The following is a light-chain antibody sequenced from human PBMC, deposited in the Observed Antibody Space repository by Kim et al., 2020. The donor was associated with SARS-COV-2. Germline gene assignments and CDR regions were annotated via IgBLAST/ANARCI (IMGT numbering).Light chain of an antibody. J-gene: IGKJ5*01. CDR3: QQYNEWPPIT. Sequence: EIVMTQSPATLSVSPGERATLSCRASQSVSSNLAWYQQKPGQAPRLLIYGASTRATGIPARFSGSGSGTEFTLTINSLQSEDFAVYYCQQYNEWPPITFGQGTRLEIK. CDR1: QSVSSN. CDR2: GAS. V-gene: IGKV3-15*01.